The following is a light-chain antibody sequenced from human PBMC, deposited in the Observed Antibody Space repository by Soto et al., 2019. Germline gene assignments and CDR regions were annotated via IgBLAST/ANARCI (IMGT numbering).Light chain of an antibody. CDR1: SSDIGSNY. J-gene: IGLJ1*01. V-gene: IGLV1-47*02. Sequence: QSVLTQPPSASGTPGQRVTISCSGSSSDIGSNYVYWYQQLPGTAPKLLIFSNNQRPSGVPARFSGSNSGSSASLAISGLRSDDEADYYCAAWDDSRSGHVFGTGTKVTVL. CDR3: AAWDDSRSGHV. CDR2: SNN.